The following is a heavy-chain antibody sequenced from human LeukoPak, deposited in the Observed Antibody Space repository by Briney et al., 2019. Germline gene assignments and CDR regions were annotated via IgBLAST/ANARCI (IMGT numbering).Heavy chain of an antibody. CDR3: ARHNYGDYFPALSLDY. CDR1: GDSISDYY. CDR2: IYYSGST. Sequence: PSKTLSLTCTVSGDSISDYYWSWIRQPPGKGLEWIGYIYYSGSTNYNPSLKSRVTISVDTSKNQFSLKLRSVTAADTAVYYCARHNYGDYFPALSLDYWSQGTLVTVSS. J-gene: IGHJ4*02. V-gene: IGHV4-59*08. D-gene: IGHD4-17*01.